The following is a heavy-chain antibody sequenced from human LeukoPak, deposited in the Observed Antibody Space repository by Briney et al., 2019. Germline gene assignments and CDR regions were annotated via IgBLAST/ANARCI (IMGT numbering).Heavy chain of an antibody. J-gene: IGHJ4*02. CDR1: GYTFTSYG. CDR3: ARGVGYDSSGYFPAFDY. V-gene: IGHV1-18*01. Sequence: ASVKVSCKASGYTFTSYGISWVRQAPGQGLEWMGWISAYNGNTNYAQKLQGRVTMTTDTSTSTAYMELRSLRSDDTAVYYCARGVGYDSSGYFPAFDYWGQGTLVTVSS. CDR2: ISAYNGNT. D-gene: IGHD3-22*01.